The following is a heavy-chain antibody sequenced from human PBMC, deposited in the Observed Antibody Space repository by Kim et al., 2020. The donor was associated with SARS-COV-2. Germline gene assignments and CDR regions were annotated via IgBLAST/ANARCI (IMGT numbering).Heavy chain of an antibody. D-gene: IGHD3-22*01. CDR3: ARRYYDSSGFEYFDY. Sequence: SPSFQGQVTISADKSINTAYLQWSSRRASDTAMYYCARRYYDSSGFEYFDYWGQGTLVTVSS. J-gene: IGHJ4*02. V-gene: IGHV5-51*01.